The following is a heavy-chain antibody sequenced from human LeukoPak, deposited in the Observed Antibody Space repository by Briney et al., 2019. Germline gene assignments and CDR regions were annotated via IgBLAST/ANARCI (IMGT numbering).Heavy chain of an antibody. CDR1: GYTFTSYA. Sequence: GASVKVSCKASGYTFTSYAMHWVRQAPGQRLEWMGWINAGNGNTKYSQKFQGRVTITRDTSASTAYMELSSLRSEDTAVYYCARENSGSYYRNWFDPWGQGTLVTVSS. CDR3: ARENSGSYYRNWFDP. CDR2: INAGNGNT. V-gene: IGHV1-3*01. D-gene: IGHD1-26*01. J-gene: IGHJ5*02.